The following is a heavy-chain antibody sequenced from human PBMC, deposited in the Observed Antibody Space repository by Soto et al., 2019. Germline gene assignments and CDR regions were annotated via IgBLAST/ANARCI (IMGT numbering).Heavy chain of an antibody. V-gene: IGHV3-30*18. CDR3: AKDLNYYGSGSYYEEYYYYGMDV. CDR1: GFTFSSYG. D-gene: IGHD3-10*01. CDR2: ISYDGSNK. Sequence: QVQLVESGGGVVQPGRSLRLSCAASGFTFSSYGMHWVRQAPGKGLEWVAVISYDGSNKYYADSVKGRFTISRDNSENTLYLQMNSLRAEDTAVYYCAKDLNYYGSGSYYEEYYYYGMDVWGQGTTVTVSS. J-gene: IGHJ6*02.